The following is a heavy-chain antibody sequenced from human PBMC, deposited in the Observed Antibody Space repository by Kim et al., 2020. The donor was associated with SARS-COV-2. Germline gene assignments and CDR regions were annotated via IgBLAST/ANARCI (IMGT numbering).Heavy chain of an antibody. Sequence: KGRFTISRDNSKNTLYLQMNSLRAEDTAVYYCAREFQLADTAMVYGMDVWGQGTTVTVSS. D-gene: IGHD5-18*01. CDR3: AREFQLADTAMVYGMDV. J-gene: IGHJ6*02. V-gene: IGHV3-30*01.